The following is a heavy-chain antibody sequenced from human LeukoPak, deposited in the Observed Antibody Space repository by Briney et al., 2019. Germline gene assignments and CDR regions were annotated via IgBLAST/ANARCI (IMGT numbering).Heavy chain of an antibody. CDR3: ARDRRYYDTSGTVYYDAMDA. Sequence: PSETLSLTCTVSGGSMSSYYWSWTRQPPGKGLEWIGYISYSGSTNYNPSLKSRVTISVDTSKNHFSLKLSSVTAADTAVYYCARDRRYYDTSGTVYYDAMDAWGQGTTVTVSS. D-gene: IGHD3-22*01. J-gene: IGHJ6*02. CDR2: ISYSGST. V-gene: IGHV4-59*01. CDR1: GGSMSSYY.